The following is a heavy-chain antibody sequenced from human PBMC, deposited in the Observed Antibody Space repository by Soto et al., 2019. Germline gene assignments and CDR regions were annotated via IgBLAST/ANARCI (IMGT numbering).Heavy chain of an antibody. CDR1: GGSISSSSYY. CDR2: IYYSGST. V-gene: IGHV4-39*01. Sequence: SETLSLTCTVSGGSISSSSYYWDWIRQPPGKGLEWIGSIYYSGSTYYNPSLKSRVTISVDTSKNQFSLKLSSVTAADTAVYYCARHYDILTGYYWAWFDPWGQGTTVTVSS. CDR3: ARHYDILTGYYWAWFDP. J-gene: IGHJ5*01. D-gene: IGHD3-9*01.